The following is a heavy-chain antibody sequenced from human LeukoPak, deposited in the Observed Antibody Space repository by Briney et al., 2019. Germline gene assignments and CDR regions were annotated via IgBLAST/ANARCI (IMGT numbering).Heavy chain of an antibody. CDR1: GFTFTKYW. Sequence: GDSLRLSCAASGFTFTKYWMTWVRQAPGKGLEWVGNIKQDGSDKNYMDSVKGRFTISRDNTKNSVYLQMSSLRAEDTAVYYCARILTGYDAFDYWGQGTLVTVSP. CDR3: ARILTGYDAFDY. V-gene: IGHV3-7*01. J-gene: IGHJ4*02. D-gene: IGHD3-9*01. CDR2: IKQDGSDK.